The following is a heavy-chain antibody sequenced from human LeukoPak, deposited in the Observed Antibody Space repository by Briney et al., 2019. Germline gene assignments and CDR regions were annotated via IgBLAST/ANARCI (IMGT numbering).Heavy chain of an antibody. Sequence: PSETLSLTCTVSGGSISSYYWSWLRQPAGKGLEWIGRIYTSGSTNYNPSLTSRVTMSVDTSKNQFSLKLSSVTAADTAVYYCARDLSSSSWYGDWYFDLWGRGTLVTVSS. J-gene: IGHJ2*01. D-gene: IGHD6-13*01. CDR2: IYTSGST. V-gene: IGHV4-4*07. CDR1: GGSISSYY. CDR3: ARDLSSSSWYGDWYFDL.